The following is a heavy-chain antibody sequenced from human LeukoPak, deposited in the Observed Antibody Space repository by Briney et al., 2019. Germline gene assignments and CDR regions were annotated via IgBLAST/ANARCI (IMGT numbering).Heavy chain of an antibody. CDR1: GYTFTRYY. CDR2: INPSGGST. V-gene: IGHV1-46*01. D-gene: IGHD6-13*01. J-gene: IGHJ4*02. CDR3: ARALAPAAGRRAGMMGD. Sequence: ASVKVSCKASGYTFTRYYIHWVRQAPGQGLEWMGIINPSGGSTYAQKFQGKVTMTRDMSTSTVYMELSSLRSEDTAVYYCARALAPAAGRRAGMMGDWGQGTLVTVSS.